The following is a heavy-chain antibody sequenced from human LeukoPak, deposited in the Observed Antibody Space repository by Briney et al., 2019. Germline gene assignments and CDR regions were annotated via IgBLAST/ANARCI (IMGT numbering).Heavy chain of an antibody. CDR1: GGSFSGYY. CDR2: INHSGST. Sequence: PSETLSLTCAVYGGSFSGYYWSWIRQPPGKGLEWIGEINHSGSTNYNPSLKSRVTISVDTSKNQFSPKLSSVTAADTAVYYCARAGWFGEFSTDYWGQGTLVTVSS. V-gene: IGHV4-34*01. D-gene: IGHD3-10*01. J-gene: IGHJ4*02. CDR3: ARAGWFGEFSTDY.